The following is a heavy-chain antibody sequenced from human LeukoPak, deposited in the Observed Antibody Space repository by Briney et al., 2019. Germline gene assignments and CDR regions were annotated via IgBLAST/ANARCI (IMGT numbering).Heavy chain of an antibody. CDR1: GYTFTSYG. V-gene: IGHV1-18*01. J-gene: IGHJ3*02. Sequence: ASVKVSCKASGYTFTSYGISWVRQAPGQGLEWMGWISAYNGNTNYAQKLQGRVTMTTDTSTSTAYMELRSLRSDDTAVYYCARETGPFKPPWAVVPAAISAFDIWGQGTMVTVSS. CDR3: ARETGPFKPPWAVVPAAISAFDI. D-gene: IGHD2-2*01. CDR2: ISAYNGNT.